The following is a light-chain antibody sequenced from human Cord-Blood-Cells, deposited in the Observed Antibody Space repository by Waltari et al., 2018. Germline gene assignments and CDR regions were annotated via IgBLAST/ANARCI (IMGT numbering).Light chain of an antibody. CDR3: QQSYSTPYS. Sequence: TQSPSSLSASVGDRVTITCRASQSISSYLNWYQQKPGKAPKLLIYAASSLQSGVPSRFSGSGSGTDFTLTISSLQPEDFATYYCQQSYSTPYSFGQGT. J-gene: IGKJ2*03. CDR2: AAS. CDR1: QSISSY. V-gene: IGKV1-39*01.